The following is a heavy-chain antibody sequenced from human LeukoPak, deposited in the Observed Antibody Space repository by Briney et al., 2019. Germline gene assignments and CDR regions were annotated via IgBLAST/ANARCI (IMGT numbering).Heavy chain of an antibody. J-gene: IGHJ5*02. D-gene: IGHD1-26*01. CDR3: ARDNSVGDNAWWFDP. V-gene: IGHV1-24*01. CDR2: FDPEYGET. CDR1: GYTLTELS. Sequence: ASVTVSCKVSGYTLTELSMHWVRQAPGKGLEWMGGFDPEYGETIYAQKFQGRVTMTEDTSTDTAYMELSSLRSEDTAIYYCARDNSVGDNAWWFDPWGQGTLVTVSS.